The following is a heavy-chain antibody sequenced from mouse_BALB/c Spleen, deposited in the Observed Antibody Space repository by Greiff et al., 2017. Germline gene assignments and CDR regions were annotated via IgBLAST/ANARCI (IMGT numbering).Heavy chain of an antibody. CDR2: INPYNGAT. Sequence: EVQLQQSGPELVKPGASVKISCKASGYTFTGYYMHWVKQSHGKSLEWIGRINPYNGATSYNQNFKDKASLTVDKSSSTAYMELHSLTSEDSAVYYLAENSLFDYWGQGTTLTVSS. CDR3: AENSLFDY. CDR1: GYTFTGYY. V-gene: IGHV1-26*01. J-gene: IGHJ2*01.